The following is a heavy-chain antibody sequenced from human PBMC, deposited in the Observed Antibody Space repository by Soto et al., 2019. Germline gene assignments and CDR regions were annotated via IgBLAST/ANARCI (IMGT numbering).Heavy chain of an antibody. V-gene: IGHV3-13*01. Sequence: EAQLVESGGGSVQPGGSLRLSCAAFGFTYNSYDMHWVRQVTGKGLEWVASMGGAGAREYAGSVKGRFIISRDNAKNSLFLQMDSLTAGDTAVYYCTRATFGDGMDLWGQGTPVTVSS. CDR1: GFTYNSYD. CDR2: MGGAGAR. D-gene: IGHD3-10*01. CDR3: TRATFGDGMDL. J-gene: IGHJ6*02.